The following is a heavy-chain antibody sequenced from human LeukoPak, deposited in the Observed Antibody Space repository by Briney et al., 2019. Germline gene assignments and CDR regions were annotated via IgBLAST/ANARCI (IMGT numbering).Heavy chain of an antibody. D-gene: IGHD6-19*01. CDR3: AKPRENSSGVGRYFDY. CDR1: GFTFSSYA. V-gene: IGHV3-23*01. CDR2: ISGSGSST. Sequence: GGSLRLSCAASGFTFSSYAMSWVRQAPGKGLEWVSAISGSGSSTYYADSVKGRFTISRDNSKNTLYLQMNSLRAEDAAVYYCAKPRENSSGVGRYFDYWGQGTLVAVSS. J-gene: IGHJ4*02.